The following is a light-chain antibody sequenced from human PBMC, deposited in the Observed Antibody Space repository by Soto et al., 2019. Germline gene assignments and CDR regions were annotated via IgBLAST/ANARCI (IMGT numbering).Light chain of an antibody. CDR2: GNS. Sequence: QSVLTQPPSVSRAPGQRVTISCTGSSSNIGAGYDVHWYQQLPGTAPKLLIYGNSNRPSGVPDRFSGSKSGTSASLAITGLQAEDEADYYCQSYDSSQEVFGTGTKVTVL. CDR3: QSYDSSQEV. CDR1: SSNIGAGYD. J-gene: IGLJ1*01. V-gene: IGLV1-40*01.